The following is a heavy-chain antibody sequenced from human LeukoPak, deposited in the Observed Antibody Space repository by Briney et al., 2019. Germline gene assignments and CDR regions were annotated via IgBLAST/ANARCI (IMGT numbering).Heavy chain of an antibody. CDR3: ARDNDFDY. V-gene: IGHV1-2*02. CDR1: GYTFTGYY. Sequence: GASVKVSCKASGYTFTGYYMHWVRQAPGQGLEWMGWINPNNGGTNYAQKFQGRVTMTRDTSISTAYMELSSLRSEDTAFYYCARDNDFDYWGQGTLVTVSS. CDR2: INPNNGGT. J-gene: IGHJ4*02. D-gene: IGHD2-8*01.